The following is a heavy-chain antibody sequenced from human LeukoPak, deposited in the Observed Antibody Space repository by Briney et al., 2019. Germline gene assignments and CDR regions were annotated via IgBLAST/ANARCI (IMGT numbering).Heavy chain of an antibody. CDR3: ASGSLASYFDH. Sequence: ASVKVSCKASGYTXSGYYMHWVRQAPGQGLEWMGWINPNSGGTKYVQKFQGRVTMTRDTSISTAHMELSRLRSDDTAVYYCASGSLASYFDHWGQGTLVTVSS. CDR1: GYTXSGYY. V-gene: IGHV1-2*02. D-gene: IGHD3-16*01. CDR2: INPNSGGT. J-gene: IGHJ4*02.